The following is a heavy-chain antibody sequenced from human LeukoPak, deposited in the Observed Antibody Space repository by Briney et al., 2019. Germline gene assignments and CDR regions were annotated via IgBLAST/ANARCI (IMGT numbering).Heavy chain of an antibody. CDR1: GGTFSSYA. J-gene: IGHJ5*02. D-gene: IGHD3-22*01. CDR2: IIPIFGTA. V-gene: IGHV1-69*05. Sequence: ASVKVPCKASGGTFSSYAISWVRQAPGQGLEWMGRIIPIFGTANYAQKFQGRVTITTDESTSTAYMELSSLRSEDTAVYYCARGTYYYDSSGYYYWFDPWGQGTLVTVSS. CDR3: ARGTYYYDSSGYYYWFDP.